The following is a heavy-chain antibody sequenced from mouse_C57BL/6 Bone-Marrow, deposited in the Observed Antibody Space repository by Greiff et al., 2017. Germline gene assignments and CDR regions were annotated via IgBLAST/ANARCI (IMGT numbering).Heavy chain of an antibody. CDR3: ARGKFYYAPFAY. V-gene: IGHV1-64*01. D-gene: IGHD2-1*01. CDR1: GYTFTSYW. Sequence: VQLQQPGAELVKPGASVKLSCKASGYTFTSYWMHWVKQRPGQGLEWIGMIHPNSGSTNYNEKFKSKATLTVDKSSSTAYMQLRSLTSEESAVYYCARGKFYYAPFAYWGQGTLVTVSA. CDR2: IHPNSGST. J-gene: IGHJ3*01.